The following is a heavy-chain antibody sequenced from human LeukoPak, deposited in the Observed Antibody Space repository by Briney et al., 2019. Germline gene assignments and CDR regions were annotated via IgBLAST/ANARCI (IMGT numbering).Heavy chain of an antibody. Sequence: GGSLRLSCLTSGFTLSTNAMSWVRQAPGKGLEWISGISGSGASTYYADSVKGRFTISRDNSKNTLYLQMNSLRAEDTAVYYCAKDTGSSGYYYISDGFDIWGQGTMVTVSS. CDR2: ISGSGAST. CDR3: AKDTGSSGYYYISDGFDI. V-gene: IGHV3-23*01. CDR1: GFTLSTNA. D-gene: IGHD3-22*01. J-gene: IGHJ3*02.